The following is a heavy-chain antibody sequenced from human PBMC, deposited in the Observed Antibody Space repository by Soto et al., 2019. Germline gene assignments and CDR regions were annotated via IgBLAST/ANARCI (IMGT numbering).Heavy chain of an antibody. D-gene: IGHD6-25*01. J-gene: IGHJ4*02. V-gene: IGHV3-11*01. Sequence: GGSLRLSCVASGFTFSDYYMSWMRQAPEKGLEWVSYVSGDGGAKSYADSVKGRFSISRDNAKNSLYLLMNSLRAEDTAVYYCARLGSIAAAGTPDYWGQGTLVTVS. CDR1: GFTFSDYY. CDR3: ARLGSIAAAGTPDY. CDR2: VSGDGGAK.